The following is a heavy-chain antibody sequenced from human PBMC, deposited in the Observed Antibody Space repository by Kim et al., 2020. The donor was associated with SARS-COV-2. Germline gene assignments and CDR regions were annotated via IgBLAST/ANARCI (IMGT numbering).Heavy chain of an antibody. V-gene: IGHV3-11*05. Sequence: GGSLRLSCAASGFTFSDYYMSWIRQAPGKGLEWVSYISSSSSYTKYADSVKGRFTISRDNAKNSLYLQMNSLRAEDTAVYYCARERLITIFGVVINDAFDNW. CDR3: ARERLITIFGVVINDAFDN. D-gene: IGHD3-3*01. CDR2: ISSSSSYT. CDR1: GFTFSDYY. J-gene: IGHJ3*02.